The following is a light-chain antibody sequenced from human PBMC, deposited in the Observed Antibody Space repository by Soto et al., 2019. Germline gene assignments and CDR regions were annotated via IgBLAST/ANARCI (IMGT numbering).Light chain of an antibody. CDR3: QQFNSLRIT. CDR2: DAS. V-gene: IGKV1-13*02. J-gene: IGKJ5*01. Sequence: AIQLTQSPSSLSASVGDRVTITCRASQGISSALAWYQQKPGKAPKLLIYDASSLESGVPSRFSGSGSGTDFTLTISSLQPEDFATYYCQQFNSLRITFGQGTRLEIK. CDR1: QGISSA.